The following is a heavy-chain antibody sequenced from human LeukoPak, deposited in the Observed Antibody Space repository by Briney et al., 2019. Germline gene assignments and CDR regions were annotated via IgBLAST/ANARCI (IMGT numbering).Heavy chain of an antibody. CDR2: ISGSGGST. D-gene: IGHD5-18*01. V-gene: IGHV3-23*01. Sequence: GGSLRLSCAASGFTFSNYAMSWVRHAPGKGLEWVSVISGSGGSTNFADSVKGRFTSSRDNSKNTLYLQMHSLRVEDTAVYYCAQGRLGYSYGAFDHWGQGTLVTVSS. CDR1: GFTFSNYA. CDR3: AQGRLGYSYGAFDH. J-gene: IGHJ4*02.